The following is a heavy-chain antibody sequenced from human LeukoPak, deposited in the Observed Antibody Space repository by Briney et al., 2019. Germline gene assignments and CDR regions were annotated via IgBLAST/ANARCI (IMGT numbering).Heavy chain of an antibody. CDR2: ISGSGGST. D-gene: IGHD3-22*01. J-gene: IGHJ4*02. Sequence: GGSLRLSCAASGFTFSSYAMSWVRQAPGKGLEWVSAISGSGGSTYYADSVKGRFTISRDNSKNTLYLQMNSLRAEDTAVYYCAKVHQVIVVFEGGYFDYWGQGTLVTVSS. CDR3: AKVHQVIVVFEGGYFDY. V-gene: IGHV3-23*01. CDR1: GFTFSSYA.